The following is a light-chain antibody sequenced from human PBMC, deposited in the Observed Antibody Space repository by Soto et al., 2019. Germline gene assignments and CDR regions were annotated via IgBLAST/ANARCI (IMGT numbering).Light chain of an antibody. Sequence: ILFTQARGTLSLSPVERATLSCMASQSVTKNYLTWSQQQPGQAPRLLISGASSRATGVPDRFTGRGSPTDFTLTIRTLEPEDFAVYYCQQYGTSPLTFGQGTRLEIK. CDR3: QQYGTSPLT. CDR2: GAS. V-gene: IGKV3-20*01. CDR1: QSVTKNY. J-gene: IGKJ5*01.